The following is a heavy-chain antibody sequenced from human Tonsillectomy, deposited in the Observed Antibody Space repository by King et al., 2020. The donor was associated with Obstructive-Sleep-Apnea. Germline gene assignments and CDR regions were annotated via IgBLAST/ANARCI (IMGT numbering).Heavy chain of an antibody. CDR3: ASQGYGGNSMSGY. CDR2: ISAYNGNT. J-gene: IGHJ4*02. CDR1: GYTFSSYG. D-gene: IGHD4-23*01. Sequence: QLVQSGAEVKKPGASVKVSCKVSGYTFSSYGINWVRQAPGQGLEWMGRISAYNGNTNYAQKFQGRVTMTTDTSTSTAYMELRSLRSDDTAVYYCASQGYGGNSMSGYWGQGTLVTVSS. V-gene: IGHV1-18*01.